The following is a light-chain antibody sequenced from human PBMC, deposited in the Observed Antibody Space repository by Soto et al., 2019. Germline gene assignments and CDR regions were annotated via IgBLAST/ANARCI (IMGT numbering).Light chain of an antibody. V-gene: IGLV3-1*01. CDR2: QDT. CDR3: QAWDRNTML. Sequence: SYELTQPPSVSVSPGQTASITCSGDKLGEKYVSWHQQKPGQSPVAVIYQDTKRPSGIPDRFSGSNSGNTATLTISGTQAMDEADYYCQAWDRNTMLVGGGTKLTVL. J-gene: IGLJ2*01. CDR1: KLGEKY.